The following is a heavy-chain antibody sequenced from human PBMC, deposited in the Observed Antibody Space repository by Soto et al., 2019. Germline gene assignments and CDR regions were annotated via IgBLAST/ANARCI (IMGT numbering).Heavy chain of an antibody. CDR1: GFTFSSYA. Sequence: EVQLVESGGGLVQPGGSLRLSCAASGFTFSSYAMHWVRQAPGKGLEYVSAISSNGGSTYYANSVKGRFTISRDNSKNTLYLQMGSLRAEDMAVYYCASLDYYDSPYWGQGTLVTVSS. CDR2: ISSNGGST. V-gene: IGHV3-64*01. J-gene: IGHJ4*02. D-gene: IGHD3-22*01. CDR3: ASLDYYDSPY.